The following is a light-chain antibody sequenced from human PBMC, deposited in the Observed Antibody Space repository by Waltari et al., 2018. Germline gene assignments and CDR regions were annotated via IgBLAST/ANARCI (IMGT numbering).Light chain of an antibody. CDR2: GAS. Sequence: EIVLTQSPGTLSLSPGERATLSCRASQSVSSNYLAWYQPKPGQAPRLLIYGASTRATGIPDRFSGSGSGTDFTLTISKLEPEDFAVYYCHQCGNSPYTFGQGTKLEI. CDR3: HQCGNSPYT. J-gene: IGKJ2*01. V-gene: IGKV3-20*01. CDR1: QSVSSNY.